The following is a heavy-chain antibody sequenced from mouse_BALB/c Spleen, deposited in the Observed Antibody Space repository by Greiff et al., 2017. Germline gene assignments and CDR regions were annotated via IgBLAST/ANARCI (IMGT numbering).Heavy chain of an antibody. V-gene: IGHV3-6*02. CDR1: GYSITSGYY. Sequence: EVHLVESGPGLVKPSQSLSLTCPVTGYSITSGYYWNLIRQFPGNKLEWMGYISYDGSNNYNPSLKNRISITRDTSKNQFFLKLNSVTTEDTATYYCARATNYFDYWGQGTTLTVSS. CDR2: ISYDGSN. J-gene: IGHJ2*01. D-gene: IGHD2-13*01. CDR3: ARATNYFDY.